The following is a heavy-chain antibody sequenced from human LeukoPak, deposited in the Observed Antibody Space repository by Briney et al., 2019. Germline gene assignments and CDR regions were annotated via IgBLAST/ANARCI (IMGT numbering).Heavy chain of an antibody. J-gene: IGHJ4*02. CDR3: ARGLIEMATIYFDH. Sequence: QPGGSLRLSCAASGFTVSNNYMSWVRQAPGKGLEWVSVIYSVGRTYYADSVKGRFTISRHNSENTLYLQMNSLKTEDTAVCYCARGLIEMATIYFDHWGQGALVTVSS. D-gene: IGHD5-24*01. CDR2: IYSVGRT. CDR1: GFTVSNNY. V-gene: IGHV3-53*04.